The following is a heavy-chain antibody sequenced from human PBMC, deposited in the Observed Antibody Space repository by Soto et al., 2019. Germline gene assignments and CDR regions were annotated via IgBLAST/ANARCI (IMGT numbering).Heavy chain of an antibody. CDR1: GFTFRSYV. CDR2: TSYDGTNK. V-gene: IGHV3-30*19. J-gene: IGHJ1*01. CDR3: ARWGTTGGLDV. Sequence: QVQRVESWGGVVQPGTSLRVSCVASGFTFRSYVIHWVRQAPGKGLECVALTSYDGTNKYYGDSVRGRFTISRDNSRNTVDLKMDSMRVEDTAFYYCARWGTTGGLDVWGHGTLVSVSS. D-gene: IGHD3-16*01.